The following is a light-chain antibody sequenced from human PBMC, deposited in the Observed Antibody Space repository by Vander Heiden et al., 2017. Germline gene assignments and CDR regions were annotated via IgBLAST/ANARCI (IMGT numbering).Light chain of an antibody. CDR2: GVP. V-gene: IGKV3-15*01. Sequence: IVMTQSPATLSVSPGSRATLSCRASPSVSSSLAWLQQKPGQAPRLIIYGVPARATGIPARFSGSGSGTEFTRTISTLQSEEFAVYYWQQYDKWPRTFGQGTKVEIK. CDR1: PSVSSS. CDR3: QQYDKWPRT. J-gene: IGKJ1*01.